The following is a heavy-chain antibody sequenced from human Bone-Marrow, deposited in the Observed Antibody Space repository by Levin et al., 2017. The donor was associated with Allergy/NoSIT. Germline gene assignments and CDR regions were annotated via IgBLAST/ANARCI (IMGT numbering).Heavy chain of an antibody. Sequence: ASVKVSCKASGYIFTDYYMHWVRQAPGQGLEWMGWINPNTGGTSYSQNFQGRVTMTRDTSISTAYMDLSSLRSDDTAVYYCARGIASGRKTYYYYYMDVWGRGTTVAVSS. CDR1: GYIFTDYY. V-gene: IGHV1-2*02. J-gene: IGHJ6*03. CDR2: INPNTGGT. D-gene: IGHD6-13*01. CDR3: ARGIASGRKTYYYYYMDV.